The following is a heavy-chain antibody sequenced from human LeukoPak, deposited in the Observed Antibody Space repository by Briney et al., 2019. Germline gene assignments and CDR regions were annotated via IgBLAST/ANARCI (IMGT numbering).Heavy chain of an antibody. V-gene: IGHV1-8*02. CDR2: MNPNSANT. J-gene: IGHJ4*02. CDR1: GYTFNNYD. D-gene: IGHD5-24*01. CDR3: ARATPGGLHGYSFDY. Sequence: APVKVSCKASGYTFNNYDINWVRQATGQGREGMGCMNPNSANTGFAQKFQDRVSMTSDTSINTAYMKLTSLRSGDTAVYYCARATPGGLHGYSFDYWGQGTVVTVYS.